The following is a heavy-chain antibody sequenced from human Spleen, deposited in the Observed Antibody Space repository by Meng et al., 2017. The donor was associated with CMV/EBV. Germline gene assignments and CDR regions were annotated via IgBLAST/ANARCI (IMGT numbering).Heavy chain of an antibody. CDR3: ARAKKGAVAGVWFDP. J-gene: IGHJ5*02. V-gene: IGHV1-69*05. Sequence: SGGTFSTYRITGGRQARGQGLEWMGGSIPIFGTANYAQMFQGRVTITTDESTSTAYMELSSLRFEDTAVYYCARAKKGAVAGVWFDPWGQGTLVTVSS. CDR1: GGTFSTYR. D-gene: IGHD6-13*01. CDR2: SIPIFGTA.